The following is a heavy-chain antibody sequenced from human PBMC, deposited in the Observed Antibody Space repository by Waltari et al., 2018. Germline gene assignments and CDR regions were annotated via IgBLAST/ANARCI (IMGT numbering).Heavy chain of an antibody. Sequence: QVQLQQWGAGLLKPSETLSLTCVIHSGSFSGFHWSWLRQPPGQGLEGIGEILPSGGTNYKPSLTSRVTMSVGTFKNQFSLKVVSVDAADTAVYYCARGGDCGGDCVLGYWGQGTLVTVSS. CDR3: ARGGDCGGDCVLGY. CDR2: ILPSGGT. V-gene: IGHV4-34*01. CDR1: SGSFSGFH. D-gene: IGHD2-21*02. J-gene: IGHJ4*02.